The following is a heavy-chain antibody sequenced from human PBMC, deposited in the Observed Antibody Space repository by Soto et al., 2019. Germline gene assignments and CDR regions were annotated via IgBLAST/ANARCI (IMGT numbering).Heavy chain of an antibody. J-gene: IGHJ4*02. D-gene: IGHD3-22*01. CDR1: GFTFSDYY. Sequence: PGGSLRLSCVASGFTFSDYYMSWIRQAPGKGLEWVSYISSSGNIIYYADSVKGRFTISRDNAKNSLYLQMNSLRAEDTAVYYCARDLGYYASDGYFDYWGQGTLVTVSS. V-gene: IGHV3-11*01. CDR3: ARDLGYYASDGYFDY. CDR2: ISSSGNII.